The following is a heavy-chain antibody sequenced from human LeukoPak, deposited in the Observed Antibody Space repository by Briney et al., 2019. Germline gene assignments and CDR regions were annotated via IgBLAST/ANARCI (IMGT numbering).Heavy chain of an antibody. D-gene: IGHD3-10*01. J-gene: IGHJ5*02. CDR1: GGSFSGYY. Sequence: SETLSLTCAVYGGSFSGYYWSLIRQPPGKGLEWIGEINHSGSTNYNPSLKSRVTISVDTSKNQFSLKLSSVTAADTAVYYCARGGGRHSFDPWGQGTLVTVSS. V-gene: IGHV4-34*01. CDR3: ARGGGRHSFDP. CDR2: INHSGST.